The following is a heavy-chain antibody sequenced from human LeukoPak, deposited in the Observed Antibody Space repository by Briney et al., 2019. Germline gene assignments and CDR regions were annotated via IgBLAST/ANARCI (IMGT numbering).Heavy chain of an antibody. V-gene: IGHV1-3*01. D-gene: IGHD2-2*02. CDR3: ARSKGYQLLYDY. CDR1: GHTFTRYT. J-gene: IGHJ4*02. CDR2: INAGNGNT. Sequence: ASVKVSRKASGHTFTRYTMHWVRQAPGQRLEWMGWINAGNGNTEYSQKFQGRVTITRDTSASTAYMELSSLRSEDTAVYYCARSKGYQLLYDYWGQGTLVTVSS.